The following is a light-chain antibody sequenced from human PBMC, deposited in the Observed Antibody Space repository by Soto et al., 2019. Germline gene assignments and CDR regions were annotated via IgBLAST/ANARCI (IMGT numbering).Light chain of an antibody. CDR2: GAS. Sequence: DIQMTQSPSSLSASVGDRVTITCRASQSISGYLNWYQQKPGKAPKGLISGASTLHNGVPSRFSGRGSGTDFTLTISSLQPEDVATYYCQQSLSTLLTFGGGTKVEIK. J-gene: IGKJ4*01. CDR3: QQSLSTLLT. V-gene: IGKV1-39*01. CDR1: QSISGY.